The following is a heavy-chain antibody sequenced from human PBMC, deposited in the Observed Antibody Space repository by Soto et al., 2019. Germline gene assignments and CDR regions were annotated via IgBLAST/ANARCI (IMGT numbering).Heavy chain of an antibody. V-gene: IGHV4-34*01. CDR1: GGSFSGYY. CDR2: INHSGST. Sequence: SETLSLTCAVYGGSFSGYYWSWIRPPPGKGLEWIGEINHSGSTNYNPSLKSRVTISVDTSKNQFSLKLSSVTAADTAVYYCARHSSSREYYYYYGMEVWGQGTTVTVSS. D-gene: IGHD6-13*01. J-gene: IGHJ6*02. CDR3: ARHSSSREYYYYYGMEV.